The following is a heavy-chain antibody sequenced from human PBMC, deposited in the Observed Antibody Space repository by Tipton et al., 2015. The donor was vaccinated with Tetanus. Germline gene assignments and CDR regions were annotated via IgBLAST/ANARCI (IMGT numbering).Heavy chain of an antibody. CDR1: GGSFSVYY. J-gene: IGHJ4*02. V-gene: IGHV4-34*01. CDR3: ARLGYDILTGYHYDY. CDR2: INHSRNI. Sequence: TLSLTCAVYGGSFSVYYWSWIRQPPGKGLEWIGEINHSRNINNNPSLKSRVTISIDTSKNQFSLKLSSVTAADTAVYYCARLGYDILTGYHYDYWGQGTLVTVSS. D-gene: IGHD3-9*01.